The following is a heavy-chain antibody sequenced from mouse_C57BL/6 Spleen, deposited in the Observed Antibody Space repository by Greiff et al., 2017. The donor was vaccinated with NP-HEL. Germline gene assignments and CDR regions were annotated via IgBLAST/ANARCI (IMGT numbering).Heavy chain of an antibody. CDR2: IDPETGGT. V-gene: IGHV1-15*01. Sequence: VQLQQSGAELVRPGASVTLSCKASGYTFTDYDMHWVKQTPVHGLEWIGAIDPETGGTAYNQKFKGKAILTADKSSSTAYMELSSLTSEDSAVYYCTRGAYNDLDYWGQGTSVTVSS. J-gene: IGHJ4*01. CDR1: GYTFTDYD. CDR3: TRGAYNDLDY.